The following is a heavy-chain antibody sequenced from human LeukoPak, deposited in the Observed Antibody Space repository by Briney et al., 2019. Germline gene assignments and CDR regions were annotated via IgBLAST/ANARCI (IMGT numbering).Heavy chain of an antibody. CDR1: GYTFTSYD. V-gene: IGHV1-8*03. D-gene: IGHD6-6*01. J-gene: IGHJ4*02. CDR2: MNPNSGNT. Sequence: ASVKVSCKASGYTFTSYDINWVRQATGQGLEWMGGMNPNSGNTGYAQKFQGRVTITRNTSISTAYMELSSLRSEDTAVYYCARRVTRVAAESVYSSSRVSSPHFDYWGQGALVTVSS. CDR3: ARRVTRVAAESVYSSSRVSSPHFDY.